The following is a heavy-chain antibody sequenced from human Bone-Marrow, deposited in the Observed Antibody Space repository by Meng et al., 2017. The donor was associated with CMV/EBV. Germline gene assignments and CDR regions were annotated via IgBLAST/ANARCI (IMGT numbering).Heavy chain of an antibody. CDR2: IIPIFGTA. CDR3: ARDPKTVRRGNSSGFDY. D-gene: IGHD5-18*01. V-gene: IGHV1-69*05. Sequence: SVKVSCKASGGTFSSYAISWVRQAPGQGLEWMGGIIPIFGTANYAQKFQGRVTITTDESTSIAYMELRSLRSDDTAVFYCARDPKTVRRGNSSGFDYWGQRTLVTVSS. CDR1: GGTFSSYA. J-gene: IGHJ4*02.